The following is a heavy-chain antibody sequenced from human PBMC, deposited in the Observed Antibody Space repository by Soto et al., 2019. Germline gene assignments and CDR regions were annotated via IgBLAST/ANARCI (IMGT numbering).Heavy chain of an antibody. CDR3: ARAITMIRRVNWFDP. D-gene: IGHD3-10*01. V-gene: IGHV4-34*01. Sequence: SETLSLTCAVYVGSFSGYYWSWIRQPPGKGLEWIGEINHSGSTNYNPSLKSRVTISVDTSKNQFSLKLSSVTAADTAVYYCARAITMIRRVNWFDPWGQGTLVTVS. J-gene: IGHJ5*02. CDR1: VGSFSGYY. CDR2: INHSGST.